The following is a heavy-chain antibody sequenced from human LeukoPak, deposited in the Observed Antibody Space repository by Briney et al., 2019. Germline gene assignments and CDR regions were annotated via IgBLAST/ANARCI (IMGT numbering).Heavy chain of an antibody. J-gene: IGHJ4*02. CDR2: IWYDGSNK. CDR1: RFTFSSYG. Sequence: GGSLRLSCAASRFTFSSYGMHWVRQAPGKGLEWVAVIWYDGSNKYYADSVKGRFTISRDNSKNTLYLQMNSLRAEDTAVYYCARDTTVTMVRGVTNPDYWGQGTLVTVSS. V-gene: IGHV3-33*01. D-gene: IGHD3-10*01. CDR3: ARDTTVTMVRGVTNPDY.